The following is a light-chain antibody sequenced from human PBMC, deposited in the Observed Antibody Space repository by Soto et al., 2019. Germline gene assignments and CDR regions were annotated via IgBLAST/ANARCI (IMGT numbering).Light chain of an antibody. V-gene: IGKV4-1*01. Sequence: DIVMTQSPDSLAVSLGERATINCKSSQSVLYSSNNKNYLAWYQQRPGQPPKLLIYWASTRESGVPDRFSGSGSGTDFTLTTTTLQAEDVAFYDCQQYESTPPTFGQGTKLEIK. CDR2: WAS. CDR3: QQYESTPPT. CDR1: QSVLYSSNNKNY. J-gene: IGKJ2*01.